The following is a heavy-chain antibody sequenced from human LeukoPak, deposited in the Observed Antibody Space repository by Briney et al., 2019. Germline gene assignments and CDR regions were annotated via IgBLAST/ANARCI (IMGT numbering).Heavy chain of an antibody. Sequence: SETLSLTCAVYGGSFSGYYWSWIRQPPGKGLEWIGEINHSGSTNYNPSLKSRVTISVDTSKNQFSLKLSSVTAADTAVYYCARGYYYGSGRPYYYCYGMDVWGKGTTVTVSS. CDR1: GGSFSGYY. D-gene: IGHD3-10*01. CDR2: INHSGST. J-gene: IGHJ6*04. CDR3: ARGYYYGSGRPYYYCYGMDV. V-gene: IGHV4-34*01.